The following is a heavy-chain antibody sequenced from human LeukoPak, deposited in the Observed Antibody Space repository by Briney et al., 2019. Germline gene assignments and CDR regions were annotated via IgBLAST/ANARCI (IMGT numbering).Heavy chain of an antibody. CDR2: IIPIFGTA. CDR3: ARADIAAAGGIWFDP. V-gene: IGHV1-69*05. CDR1: GGTFSSYA. D-gene: IGHD6-13*01. Sequence: SVKVSCKASGGTFSSYAISWARQAPGQGLEWMGGIIPIFGTANYAQKFQGRVTITTDESTSTAYMELSSLRSEDTAVYYCARADIAAAGGIWFDPWGQGTLVTVSS. J-gene: IGHJ5*02.